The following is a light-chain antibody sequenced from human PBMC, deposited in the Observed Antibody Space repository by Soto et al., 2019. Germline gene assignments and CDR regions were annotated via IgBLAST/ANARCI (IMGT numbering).Light chain of an antibody. CDR1: QSISSY. CDR2: AAS. CDR3: QQSYSTPLT. Sequence: IHMAHGRCRITKTVGDRVTITCRASQSISSYLNWYQQKPGKAPKLLIYAASSLQSGVPSRFSGSGSGTDFTLTISSLQPEDFATYYCQQSYSTPLTFGGGTKVDIK. V-gene: IGKV1-39*01. J-gene: IGKJ4*01.